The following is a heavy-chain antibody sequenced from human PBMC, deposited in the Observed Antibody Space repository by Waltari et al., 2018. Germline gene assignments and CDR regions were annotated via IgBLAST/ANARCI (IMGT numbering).Heavy chain of an antibody. V-gene: IGHV3-48*02. J-gene: IGHJ3*01. CDR1: GFKITGFS. Sequence: ESGGTLAHAGTSLRLTCAASGFKITGFSMDWVRPAPGKGPQWLSFIGAGGRPVYYEDSVRCRFTISRDDATNVVHLEMRDLREEDSATYYCARGWLENSFDLWGPGTTVTVSS. CDR2: IGAGGRPV. CDR3: ARGWLENSFDL. D-gene: IGHD6-19*01.